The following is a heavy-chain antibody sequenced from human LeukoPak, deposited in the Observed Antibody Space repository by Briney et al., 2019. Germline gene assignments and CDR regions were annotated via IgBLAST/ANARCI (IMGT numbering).Heavy chain of an antibody. V-gene: IGHV3-30*02. D-gene: IGHD6-19*01. CDR1: GFTFSIYG. CDR3: ARWSSGWYTY. J-gene: IGHJ4*02. Sequence: GGSLRLSCAPSGFTFSIYGMQWVCKAPGKGPEWVAFIRYEGRNKYYVDSVKGRFTLSRDNSKNTLYLQMNSLRGEDTAVYYCARWSSGWYTYWGQGTLVIVSS. CDR2: IRYEGRNK.